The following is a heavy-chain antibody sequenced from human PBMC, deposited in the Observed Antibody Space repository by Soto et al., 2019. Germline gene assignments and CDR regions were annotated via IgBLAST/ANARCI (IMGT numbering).Heavy chain of an antibody. CDR2: INHSGST. Sequence: SETLSLTCAVYGGSFSGYYRNWIRQPPGKGLEWIGEINHSGSTNYNPSLKSRVTISVDTSKNQFSLKLSSVTAADTAVYYCARGIFGVVITRYYYYMDVWGKGTTVTVSS. D-gene: IGHD3-3*01. V-gene: IGHV4-34*01. J-gene: IGHJ6*03. CDR3: ARGIFGVVITRYYYYMDV. CDR1: GGSFSGYY.